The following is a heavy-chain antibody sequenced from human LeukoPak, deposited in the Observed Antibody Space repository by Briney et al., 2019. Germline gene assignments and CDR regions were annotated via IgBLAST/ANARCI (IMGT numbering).Heavy chain of an antibody. CDR2: ISLTGLT. D-gene: IGHD2-8*01. V-gene: IGHV4/OR15-8*02. CDR1: GGSISNTNW. CDR3: SRENGAFSPFGY. J-gene: IGHJ4*02. Sequence: PSETLSLTCGVSGGSISNTNWWRWVRQPPGQGLEGFGEISLTGLTHYNPSLESRVTVSLDKSKNPLSLHLTSVTAADTAVYYCSRENGAFSPFGYWGQGTLVTVLS.